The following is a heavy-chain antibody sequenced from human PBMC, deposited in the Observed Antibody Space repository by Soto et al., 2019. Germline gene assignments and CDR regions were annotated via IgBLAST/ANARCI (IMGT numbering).Heavy chain of an antibody. V-gene: IGHV5-10-1*01. CDR2: IDPSDSYT. Sequence: PGESLKISCKGSGYSFTSYWISWVRQMPGKGLEWMGRIDPSDSYTNYSPSFQGHVTISADKSISTAYLQWSSLKASDTAMYYCASLLDCSSISCYACDIEGQGTMDTIS. J-gene: IGHJ3*02. CDR3: ASLLDCSSISCYACDI. CDR1: GYSFTSYW. D-gene: IGHD2-2*01.